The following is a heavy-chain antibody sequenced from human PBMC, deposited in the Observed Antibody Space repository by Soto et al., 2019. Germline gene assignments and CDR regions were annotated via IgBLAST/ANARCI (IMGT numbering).Heavy chain of an antibody. J-gene: IGHJ3*02. CDR3: AREGRYCSGGSCYPHAFDI. CDR2: ISYDGSNK. V-gene: IGHV3-30-3*01. D-gene: IGHD2-15*01. CDR1: GFTFSSYA. Sequence: GGSLRLSCAASGFTFSSYAMHWVHQAPGKXLEWVAVISYDGSNKYYADSVKGRFTISRDNSKNTLYLQMNSLRAEDTAVYYCAREGRYCSGGSCYPHAFDIWGQGTMVTVSS.